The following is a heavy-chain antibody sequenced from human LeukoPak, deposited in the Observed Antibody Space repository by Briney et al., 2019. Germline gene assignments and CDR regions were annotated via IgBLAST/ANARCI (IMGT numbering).Heavy chain of an antibody. V-gene: IGHV3-7*01. D-gene: IGHD6-6*01. CDR1: GFTFSSYW. CDR3: ASDEYSSSFDY. J-gene: IGHJ4*02. CDR2: IKQDGSEK. Sequence: PGGSLRLSCAASGFTFSSYWMSWVRQAPGKGLEWVANIKQDGSEKYYVDSVKGRFTISRDNAKNSLYLQMNSLRAEDTAVYCCASDEYSSSFDYWGQGTLVTVSS.